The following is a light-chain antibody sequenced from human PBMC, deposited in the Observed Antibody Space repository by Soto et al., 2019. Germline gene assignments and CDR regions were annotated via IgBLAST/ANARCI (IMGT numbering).Light chain of an antibody. CDR2: DVN. J-gene: IGLJ3*02. Sequence: QSALTQPRSVSGSPGQPVTISCARTSSDVGGYKYVSWYQHHPGKAPKLMIYDVNERPSGVPDRFSGSKSGNTASLTISGLQAEDEADYFCCSFAGSHSVVFGGGTKLTVL. V-gene: IGLV2-11*01. CDR3: CSFAGSHSVV. CDR1: SSDVGGYKY.